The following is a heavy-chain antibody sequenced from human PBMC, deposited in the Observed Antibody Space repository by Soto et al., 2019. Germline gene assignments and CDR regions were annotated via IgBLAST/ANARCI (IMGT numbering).Heavy chain of an antibody. V-gene: IGHV3-7*01. J-gene: IGHJ3*02. CDR1: GFTFSSYW. CDR3: ARESGSYIAFDI. D-gene: IGHD1-26*01. Sequence: GESLKISCAASGFTFSSYWMSWVRQAPGKGLEWVANIKQDGSEKYYVDSVKGRFTISRDNAKNSLYLQMNSLRAEDTAVYYCARESGSYIAFDIWGQGTMVTVSS. CDR2: IKQDGSEK.